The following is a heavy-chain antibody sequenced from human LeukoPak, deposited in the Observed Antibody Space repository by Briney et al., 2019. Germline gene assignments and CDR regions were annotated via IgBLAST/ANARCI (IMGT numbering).Heavy chain of an antibody. D-gene: IGHD6-6*01. CDR3: AKDEYSSSGLWD. J-gene: IGHJ4*02. CDR2: IRYDGSNK. V-gene: IGHV3-30*02. Sequence: PGGSLRLSCAASGFTFSSYGMHWVRQAPGKGLEWVAFIRYDGSNKYYADSVKGRFTISRDNSKNTLYLQMNSLRAEDTAVYYCAKDEYSSSGLWDWGQGTLVTVSS. CDR1: GFTFSSYG.